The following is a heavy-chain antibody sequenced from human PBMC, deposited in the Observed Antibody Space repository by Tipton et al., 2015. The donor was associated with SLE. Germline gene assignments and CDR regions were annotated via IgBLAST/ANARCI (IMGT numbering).Heavy chain of an antibody. CDR1: GGSFSGYY. J-gene: IGHJ4*02. D-gene: IGHD6-13*01. Sequence: LRLSCAVYGGSFSGYYWSWIRQPPGKGLEWIGEINHSGSTNYNPSLKSRVTISVDTSKNQFSLKLSSVTAADTAVYYCARSFSSSFFDYWGQGTLVTVSS. V-gene: IGHV4-34*01. CDR3: ARSFSSSFFDY. CDR2: INHSGST.